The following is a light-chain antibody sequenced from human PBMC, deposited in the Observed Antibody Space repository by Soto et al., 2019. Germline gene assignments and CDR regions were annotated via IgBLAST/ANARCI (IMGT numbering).Light chain of an antibody. Sequence: EIVMTQSPATLSVSPGERATLSCRASQSVSSNLAWYQQTTGQAPRLLIYGASTRATGVPARFSGSGSGKEFTLTISSLQSEDLAVYYCQQYKGALTFGGGTKVEIK. V-gene: IGKV3-15*01. CDR2: GAS. J-gene: IGKJ4*01. CDR1: QSVSSN. CDR3: QQYKGALT.